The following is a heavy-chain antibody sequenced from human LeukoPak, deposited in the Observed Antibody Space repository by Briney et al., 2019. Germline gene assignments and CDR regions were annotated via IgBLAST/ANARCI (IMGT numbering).Heavy chain of an antibody. V-gene: IGHV3-21*01. CDR3: ARAYSNSWTFDY. Sequence: GGSLRLSCAASGFTFSSYSMHWVRQAPGKGLEWVSSISGSSTYIYHADSVRGRFTISRDNAKNSLRLQMNSLRAGDTALYYCARAYSNSWTFDYWGQGTLVTVSS. CDR1: GFTFSSYS. D-gene: IGHD6-13*01. CDR2: ISGSSTYI. J-gene: IGHJ4*02.